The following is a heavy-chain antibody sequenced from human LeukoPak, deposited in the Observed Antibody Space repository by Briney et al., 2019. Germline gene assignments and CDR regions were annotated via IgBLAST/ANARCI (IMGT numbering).Heavy chain of an antibody. CDR3: ARADCSGGSCYSYNWFDP. CDR1: GGSISSSNW. V-gene: IGHV4-4*02. CDR2: IYHSGTT. D-gene: IGHD2-15*01. J-gene: IGHJ5*02. Sequence: SGTLSLTCAVSGGSISSSNWWSWVRQPPGKGLEWIGEIYHSGTTNYNPSLKSRVTISVDKSKNQFSLKLTSVTAADTAVYYCARADCSGGSCYSYNWFDPWGQGTLVTVSS.